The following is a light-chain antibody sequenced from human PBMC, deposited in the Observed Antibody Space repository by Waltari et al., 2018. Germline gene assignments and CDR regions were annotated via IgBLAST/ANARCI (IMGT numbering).Light chain of an antibody. Sequence: QSALTQPASVSGSPGQSITISCTGTSSDVGGYNLLSWYQHHPGKAPKVMIYEGSKRPSGVSNRFSGSKSGNTASLTISGLQAEDEADYYCCSYAGSTASVMFGGGTKLTVL. CDR3: CSYAGSTASVM. CDR2: EGS. CDR1: SSDVGGYNL. V-gene: IGLV2-23*01. J-gene: IGLJ3*02.